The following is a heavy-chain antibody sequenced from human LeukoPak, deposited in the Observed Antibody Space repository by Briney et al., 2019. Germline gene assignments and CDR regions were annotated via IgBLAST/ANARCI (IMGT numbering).Heavy chain of an antibody. CDR3: AKGHYYDSSGQHSYVEY. D-gene: IGHD3-22*01. CDR1: GFTFSSYG. Sequence: GGSLRLSCAASGFTFSSYGMHWVRQAPGKGLEWVAVISYDGNNKFYADSVKGRFTISRDNSKNTLDLQMNSLRAEDTAVYYCAKGHYYDSSGQHSYVEYWGQGTLVTVSS. CDR2: ISYDGNNK. J-gene: IGHJ4*02. V-gene: IGHV3-30*18.